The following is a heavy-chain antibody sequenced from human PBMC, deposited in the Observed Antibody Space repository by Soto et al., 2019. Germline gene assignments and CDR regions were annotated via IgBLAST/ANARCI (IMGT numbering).Heavy chain of an antibody. V-gene: IGHV1-69*06. CDR1: GVTLSNYG. CDR3: ARDLDMVVEGAAGFGMDV. CDR2: IIPIFGTA. Sequence: QVQLVQSGADVKKPGSSVKVSCKASGVTLSNYGISWVRQAPGQGLEYMGGIIPIFGTAKYAQKFQDRVTITADNPSTITYMALGSRRCLDTAVCDCARDLDMVVEGAAGFGMDVWGQGTTVTVS. J-gene: IGHJ6*02. D-gene: IGHD1-1*01.